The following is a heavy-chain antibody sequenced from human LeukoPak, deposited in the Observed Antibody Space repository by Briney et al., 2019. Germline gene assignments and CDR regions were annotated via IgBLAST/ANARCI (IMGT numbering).Heavy chain of an antibody. J-gene: IGHJ6*03. V-gene: IGHV1-18*01. Sequence: ASGKVSCKASGYTFTSYGISWVRQAPGQGLEWMGWISAYNGNTNYAQKLQGRVTMTTDTSTSTAYMELRSLRSDDTAVYYCAREWLLNYYMDVWGKGTTVTVSS. D-gene: IGHD3-22*01. CDR2: ISAYNGNT. CDR1: GYTFTSYG. CDR3: AREWLLNYYMDV.